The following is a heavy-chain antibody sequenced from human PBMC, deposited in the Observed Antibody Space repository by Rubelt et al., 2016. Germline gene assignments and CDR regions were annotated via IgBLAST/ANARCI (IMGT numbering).Heavy chain of an antibody. Sequence: QVQLVESGGGVVQPGRSLRLSCVASRFTFSTYGMNWVRQAPGKGLEWVAAMWFAGSSKFYAASVKGRFTISRDNSENTLYLQMNSLRAEDTAVYYCATGYYGSGSDFDYWGQGTLVTVSS. J-gene: IGHJ4*02. V-gene: IGHV3-33*03. D-gene: IGHD3-10*01. CDR3: ATGYYGSGSDFDY. CDR2: MWFAGSSK. CDR1: RFTFSTYG.